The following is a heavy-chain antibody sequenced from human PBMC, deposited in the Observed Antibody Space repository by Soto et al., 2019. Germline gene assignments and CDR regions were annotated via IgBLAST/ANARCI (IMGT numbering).Heavy chain of an antibody. V-gene: IGHV4-59*01. CDR2: IYYSGST. CDR3: ARDRYYYDSSGYYSNWFDP. CDR1: GGSISSYY. D-gene: IGHD3-22*01. Sequence: SETLSLTCTVSGGSISSYYWSWIRQPPGKGLEWIGYIYYSGSTNYNPSLKSRVTISVDTSKNQFSLKLSSVTAADTAVYYCARDRYYYDSSGYYSNWFDPWGQGSLVTVSS. J-gene: IGHJ5*02.